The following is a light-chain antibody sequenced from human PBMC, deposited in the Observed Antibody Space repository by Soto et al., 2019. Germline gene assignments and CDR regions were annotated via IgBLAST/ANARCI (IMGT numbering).Light chain of an antibody. Sequence: DIQMTQSPPSVSASVGDRVTITCRASQAIGSWLAWYQQKPGKAPQLLLYAASSLQRGVPSRFSGSGSGSDFTLTISSLQPEDFATYYCQQANSFPLTFGGGTKVDIK. V-gene: IGKV1-12*01. J-gene: IGKJ4*01. CDR1: QAIGSW. CDR2: AAS. CDR3: QQANSFPLT.